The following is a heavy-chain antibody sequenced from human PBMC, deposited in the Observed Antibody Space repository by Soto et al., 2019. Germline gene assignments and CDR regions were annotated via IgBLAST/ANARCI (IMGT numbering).Heavy chain of an antibody. CDR2: IKQDGSEK. D-gene: IGHD5-18*01. Sequence: GGSLRLSCAASGFTFRDYWMSCVRQAPGKGLEWVATIKQDGSEKYYVDSVEGRFTISRDNAKNSLYLQMNSLRASDSAIYYCARLLGYSSDYYYGIDVWGQGTTVTVSS. CDR1: GFTFRDYW. J-gene: IGHJ6*02. CDR3: ARLLGYSSDYYYGIDV. V-gene: IGHV3-7*03.